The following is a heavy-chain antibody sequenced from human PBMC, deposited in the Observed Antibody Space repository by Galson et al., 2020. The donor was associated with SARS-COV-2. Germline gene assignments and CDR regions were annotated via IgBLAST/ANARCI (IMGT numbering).Heavy chain of an antibody. CDR1: GDSIYSGFYS. J-gene: IGHJ4*02. CDR3: ARGGSGSVQDYFFDY. D-gene: IGHD3-10*01. Sequence: ASETLSLTCAVSGDSIYSGFYSWSWIRQPPGKGLEWIGYIYHSGSTYYNPSLESRVTMSVDRSKNQFSLRLSSVTAADTALYYCARGGSGSVQDYFFDYWGQGTLVTVSS. CDR2: IYHSGST. V-gene: IGHV4-30-2*01.